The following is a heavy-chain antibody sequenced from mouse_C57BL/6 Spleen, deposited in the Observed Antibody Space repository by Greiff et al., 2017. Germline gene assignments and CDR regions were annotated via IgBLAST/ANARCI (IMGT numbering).Heavy chain of an antibody. Sequence: VQLQQSGAELVRPGASVTLSCKASGYTFTDYEMHWVKQTPVHGLEWIGAIDTGTGGTAYNQKFKGKAILTADKSSSTSYMELRSLTSEDSAVYYCTSQYDYDWAGFAYWGQGTLVTVSA. CDR3: TSQYDYDWAGFAY. CDR2: IDTGTGGT. D-gene: IGHD2-4*01. CDR1: GYTFTDYE. J-gene: IGHJ3*01. V-gene: IGHV1-15*01.